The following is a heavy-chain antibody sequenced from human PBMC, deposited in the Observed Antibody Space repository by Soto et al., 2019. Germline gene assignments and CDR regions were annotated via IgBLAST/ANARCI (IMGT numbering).Heavy chain of an antibody. D-gene: IGHD7-27*01. V-gene: IGHV4-34*01. CDR2: IDHTGRT. CDR3: ARSMNDHNHHHWGFDS. Sequence: LSLTCAVYGGSFNPYHWSFIRQPPGKRLEWIGEIDHTGRTNYNPSVKGRVTMSVDTSKNQFSLNLRSVTAADTAVYFCARSMNDHNHHHWGFDSWGQGTLVTVSS. J-gene: IGHJ5*01. CDR1: GGSFNPYH.